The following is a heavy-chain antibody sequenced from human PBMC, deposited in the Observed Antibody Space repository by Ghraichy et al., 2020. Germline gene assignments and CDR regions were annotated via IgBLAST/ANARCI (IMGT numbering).Heavy chain of an antibody. D-gene: IGHD3-22*01. J-gene: IGHJ4*02. CDR2: ISGSGITI. V-gene: IGHV3-48*03. CDR3: ARGEVSYYYDSSGYYDGYY. Sequence: GESLNISCAASGFTFSSYEMNWVRQAPGKGLEWVSYISGSGITISYADSVKGRFTISRDNAKNSLYLQMNNLRAEDTAVYYCARGEVSYYYDSSGYYDGYYWGQGTLVTVSS. CDR1: GFTFSSYE.